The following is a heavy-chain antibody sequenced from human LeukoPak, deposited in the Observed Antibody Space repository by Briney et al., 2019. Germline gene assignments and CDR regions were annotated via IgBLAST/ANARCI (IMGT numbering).Heavy chain of an antibody. J-gene: IGHJ6*04. V-gene: IGHV3-48*04. CDR1: SFTFSSYS. CDR2: ISSSGDTI. CDR3: AREKDIVATITGGRDSPMDV. D-gene: IGHD5-12*01. Sequence: GGSLRLSCAASSFTFSSYSMNWVRQAPGKGLEWVSFISSSGDTIYYADSVKGRFTISRDNAKNSLYLQMNSLRAEDTAVYYCAREKDIVATITGGRDSPMDVWGKGTTVTVSS.